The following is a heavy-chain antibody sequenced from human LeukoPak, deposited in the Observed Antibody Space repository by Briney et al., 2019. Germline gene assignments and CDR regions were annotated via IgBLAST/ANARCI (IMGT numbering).Heavy chain of an antibody. CDR3: ARQVCSSISCYVDY. V-gene: IGHV4-39*01. D-gene: IGHD2-2*01. CDR2: IYHSGST. J-gene: IGHJ4*02. CDR1: RGSIISSSYY. Sequence: SETLSVTCTVSRGSIISSSYYWAWIRQPPGKGLEWIGMIYHSGSTYYNPSLKSRVTISVDTSKNQFSLKLSSVTAADTAVYYCARQVCSSISCYVDYWGQRTLVTVSS.